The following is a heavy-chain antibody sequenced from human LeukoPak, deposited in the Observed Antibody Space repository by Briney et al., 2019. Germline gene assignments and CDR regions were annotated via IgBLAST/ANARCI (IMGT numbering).Heavy chain of an antibody. CDR1: GDSISDKY. Sequence: SETLSLTCSVSGDSISDKYRSWIRQPPGKGLEWIGYISYSGSPNYNPSLKGRVTISVDTSKTQFSLKLSSVTAADTAVYYCARHTGARRSFDYWGQGTLVTVSS. CDR2: ISYSGSP. CDR3: ARHTGARRSFDY. V-gene: IGHV4-59*08. D-gene: IGHD1-1*01. J-gene: IGHJ4*02.